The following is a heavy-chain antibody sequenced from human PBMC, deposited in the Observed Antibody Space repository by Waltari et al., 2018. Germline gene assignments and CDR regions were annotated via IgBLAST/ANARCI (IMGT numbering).Heavy chain of an antibody. D-gene: IGHD2-2*02. V-gene: IGHV3-30*02. Sequence: QVNLVKSGGGVVQPGGSLRLSCATSGFTFSNFGMHWVRQAPGKGLEWVALIWFDGSDKFYADAVSGRFTISRDNSARTLYLDMDSLRLDDTAMYYCAKDAFGNTYLDFWGQGTLVTVSS. CDR2: IWFDGSDK. CDR3: AKDAFGNTYLDF. J-gene: IGHJ4*02. CDR1: GFTFSNFG.